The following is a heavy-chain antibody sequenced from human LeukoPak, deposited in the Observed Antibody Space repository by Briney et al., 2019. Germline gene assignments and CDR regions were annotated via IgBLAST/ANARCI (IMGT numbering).Heavy chain of an antibody. CDR1: GFKFSNYG. V-gene: IGHV3-30*02. CDR2: IRYDGSIK. Sequence: GGSLRLSCAASGFKFSNYGMHWVRQAPGKGLEWVAFIRYDGSIKYYADSVKGRFTISRDNSKNTLYLQMNSLRAEDTAVYYCAKDSVKVTTVRRVPHYMDVWGKGTTVTISS. J-gene: IGHJ6*03. CDR3: AKDSVKVTTVRRVPHYMDV. D-gene: IGHD4-17*01.